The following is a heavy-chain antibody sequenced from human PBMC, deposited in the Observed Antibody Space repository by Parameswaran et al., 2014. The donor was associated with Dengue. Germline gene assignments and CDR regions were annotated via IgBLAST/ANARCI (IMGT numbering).Heavy chain of an antibody. V-gene: IGHV2-5*02. CDR3: AHGSLWFDP. CDR2: IYWDDDK. J-gene: IGHJ5*02. Sequence: VRQAPGKALEWLALIYWDDDKRYSPSLKSRLTITKDTSKNQVVLTMTNMDPVDTATYYCAHGSLWFDPWGQGTLVTVSS.